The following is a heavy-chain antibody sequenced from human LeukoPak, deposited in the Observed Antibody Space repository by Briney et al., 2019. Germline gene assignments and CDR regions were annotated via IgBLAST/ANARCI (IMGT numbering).Heavy chain of an antibody. J-gene: IGHJ4*02. CDR3: DREGGDWGQGYFDY. CDR2: ISDSADTI. D-gene: IGHD3-16*01. CDR1: GFTFSDSY. Sequence: GGSLRLSCAASGFTFSDSYMSWIRQVPGKGLEWISYISDSADTIYYADSVKGRFTISRDSAKNSLYLQMNSLRAGEAGMYYWDREGGDWGQGYFDYWGQGTLVTVSS. V-gene: IGHV3-11*04.